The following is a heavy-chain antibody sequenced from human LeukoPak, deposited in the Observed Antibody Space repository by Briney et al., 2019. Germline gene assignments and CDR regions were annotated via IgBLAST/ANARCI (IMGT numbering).Heavy chain of an antibody. J-gene: IGHJ4*02. CDR1: GFTFSSYA. Sequence: PGGSLRLSCAASGFTFSSYAMSWVRQAPGKGLEWVSAVSGSGGSTYYADSVKGRFTISRDNSKNTVYLQMNSLRAEATAVSYCAKVVVVAPAAMMDYFDYWGQGTLVTVSS. CDR2: VSGSGGST. D-gene: IGHD2-2*01. CDR3: AKVVVVAPAAMMDYFDY. V-gene: IGHV3-23*01.